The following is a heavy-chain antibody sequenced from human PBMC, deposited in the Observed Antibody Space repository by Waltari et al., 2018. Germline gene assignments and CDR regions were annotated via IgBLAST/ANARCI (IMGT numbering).Heavy chain of an antibody. V-gene: IGHV4-39*01. J-gene: IGHJ2*01. CDR2: LHYGGSS. CDR1: GVSISTSRYY. D-gene: IGHD1-7*01. CDR3: ATLPIPLELWYFDL. Sequence: QLQLQESGPGLVNPSETLSLTCTVSGVSISTSRYYWGWIRQPPGKGLDWIGSLHYGGSSYFNPSLKSRVTISVDTSKNQCSLKLTSVTAADTAVYYCATLPIPLELWYFDLWGRGTLVTVSS.